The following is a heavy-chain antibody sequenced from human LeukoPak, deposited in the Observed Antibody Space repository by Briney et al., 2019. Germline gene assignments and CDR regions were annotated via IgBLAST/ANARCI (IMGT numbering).Heavy chain of an antibody. J-gene: IGHJ4*02. CDR1: GASTSRRY. Sequence: SETLSLICSASGASTSRRYWSWIRQSPGRTLEWIGHIYDGRDTKYNPSLTSRVTISVDTSRNQFSLSLTSVTAADTAIYYCAQTTGWPGFDFWGPGALVTVSS. CDR3: AQTTGWPGFDF. D-gene: IGHD6-19*01. V-gene: IGHV4-59*08. CDR2: IYDGRDT.